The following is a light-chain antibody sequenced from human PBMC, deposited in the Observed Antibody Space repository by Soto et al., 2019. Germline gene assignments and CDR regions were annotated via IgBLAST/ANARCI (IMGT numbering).Light chain of an antibody. V-gene: IGKV1-9*01. CDR3: QQLYSYPLT. CDR2: AAS. CDR1: QGVSSY. Sequence: DIPLTQSPSFLSASVGDTVTITCRASQGVSSYLAWYQQKPGKVPRLLIYAASTLQSGVPSRFSGGGSGTGFTLTISSLQPEDFATYYCQQLYSYPLTFGGGTKVEIK. J-gene: IGKJ4*01.